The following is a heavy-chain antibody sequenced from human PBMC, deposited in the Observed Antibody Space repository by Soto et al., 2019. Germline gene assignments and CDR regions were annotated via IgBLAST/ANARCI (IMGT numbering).Heavy chain of an antibody. J-gene: IGHJ4*02. CDR1: GFTFSSYS. V-gene: IGHV3-21*01. CDR3: ARSPYHMAHLDY. CDR2: ISSSSSYI. D-gene: IGHD2-2*01. Sequence: ESLRLSCAASGFTFSSYSMSWVRQAPGKGLEWVSSISSSSSYIYYADSVKGRFTLSRDNAKNSLYLQMNSLRAEDTAVYYCARSPYHMAHLDYWGQGTLDTVSS.